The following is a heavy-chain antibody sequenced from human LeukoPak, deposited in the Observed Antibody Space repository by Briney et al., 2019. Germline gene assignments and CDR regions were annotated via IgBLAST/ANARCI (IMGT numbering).Heavy chain of an antibody. CDR2: IYHSGST. Sequence: SGTLSLTCAASGGSISSSNWWSWVRQPPGKGLEWIGEIYHSGSTNYNPSLKSRVTISVDKSKNQFSLKLSSVTAADTAVYYCARVPIAVAGTFDYWGQGTLVTVSS. V-gene: IGHV4-4*02. J-gene: IGHJ4*02. CDR1: GGSISSSNW. D-gene: IGHD6-19*01. CDR3: ARVPIAVAGTFDY.